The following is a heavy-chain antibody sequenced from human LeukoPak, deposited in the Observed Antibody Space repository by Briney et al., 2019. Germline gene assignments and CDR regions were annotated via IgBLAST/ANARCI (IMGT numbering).Heavy chain of an antibody. D-gene: IGHD3-10*01. CDR2: MSYSGST. CDR1: GGSISSSSYY. Sequence: PSETLSLTCTVSGGSISSSSYYWGWIRQPPGKGLEWIGSMSYSGSTYYNPSLKSRVTVAVDTSKTQFSLKLSSVTAADTAVYYCARFYTTSQYGSGYMDVWGKGTTVTVSS. CDR3: ARFYTTSQYGSGYMDV. J-gene: IGHJ6*03. V-gene: IGHV4-39*01.